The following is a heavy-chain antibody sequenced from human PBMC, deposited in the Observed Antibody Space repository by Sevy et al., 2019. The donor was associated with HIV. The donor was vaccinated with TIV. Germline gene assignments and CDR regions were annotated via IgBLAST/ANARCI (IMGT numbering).Heavy chain of an antibody. V-gene: IGHV4-34*01. J-gene: IGHJ5*02. CDR1: GGSFSGYY. CDR3: ARAPPVVVAPGAPSWFDP. Sequence: SETLSLTCAVYGGSFSGYYWNWIRQSPGKGLEWIGEINHSGSTHYNPSLTSRVTISVDTSKNQFSLRLNSVTAADTAVYSCARAPPVVVAPGAPSWFDPWGQGPLVTVSS. CDR2: INHSGST. D-gene: IGHD2-2*01.